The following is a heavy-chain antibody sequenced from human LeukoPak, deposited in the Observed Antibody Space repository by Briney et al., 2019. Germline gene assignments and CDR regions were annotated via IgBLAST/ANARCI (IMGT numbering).Heavy chain of an antibody. CDR2: IYYSGNT. CDR3: ARHGIDNYDSSGYSIWFDP. V-gene: IGHV4-39*01. D-gene: IGHD3-22*01. CDR1: GDSMRSSSYY. Sequence: PSEPVSLTCTVSGDSMRSSSYYWGWIRQPPGKGLEWIAIIYYSGNTFHNPSLKSRVSISVDKSKNQFSMKLSSVTAADTAVYYCARHGIDNYDSSGYSIWFDPWGQGTLLTISS. J-gene: IGHJ5*02.